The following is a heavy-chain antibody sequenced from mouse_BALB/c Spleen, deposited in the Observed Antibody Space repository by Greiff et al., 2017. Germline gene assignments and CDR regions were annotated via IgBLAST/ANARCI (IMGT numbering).Heavy chain of an antibody. CDR3: ARAVIYDGWYFDV. V-gene: IGHV2-9*02. Sequence: QVQLKQSGPGLVAPSQSLSITCTVSGFSLTSYGVHWVRQPPGKGLEWLGVIWAGGSTNYNSALMSRLSISKDNSKSQVFLKMNSLQTDDTAMYYCARAVIYDGWYFDVWGAGTTVTVSS. CDR1: GFSLTSYG. CDR2: IWAGGST. J-gene: IGHJ1*01. D-gene: IGHD2-3*01.